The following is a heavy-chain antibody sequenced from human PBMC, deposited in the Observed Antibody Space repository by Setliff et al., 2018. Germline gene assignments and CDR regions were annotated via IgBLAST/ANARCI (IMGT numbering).Heavy chain of an antibody. Sequence: SETLSLTCTVSGGSISSSRYYWGWIRQPPGKGLEWIGSINYSGSTYYNPSLKSRVTISVETSKNQFSLKLSSVTAADTAVYYCARAAGYSSSWYHYYYGMDVWGQGTAVTVSS. CDR1: GGSISSSRYY. V-gene: IGHV4-39*01. CDR2: INYSGST. J-gene: IGHJ6*02. D-gene: IGHD6-13*01. CDR3: ARAAGYSSSWYHYYYGMDV.